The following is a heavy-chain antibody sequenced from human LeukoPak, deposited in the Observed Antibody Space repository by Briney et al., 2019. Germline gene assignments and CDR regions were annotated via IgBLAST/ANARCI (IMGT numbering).Heavy chain of an antibody. J-gene: IGHJ4*02. Sequence: GGSLRLSCAASGFSFSTYWMHWVRQVPGRGLVWVSRINDAGTTITSADSVKGRFIISGDDAKNTLYLQMNSLRADDAAIYYCVRDFSGAVDSWGQGTLVTVSS. V-gene: IGHV3-74*01. CDR3: VRDFSGAVDS. CDR2: INDAGTTI. CDR1: GFSFSTYW. D-gene: IGHD1-26*01.